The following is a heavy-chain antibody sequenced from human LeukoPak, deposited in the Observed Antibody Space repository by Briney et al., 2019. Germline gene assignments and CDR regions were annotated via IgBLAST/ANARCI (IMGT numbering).Heavy chain of an antibody. CDR2: IYDSGST. Sequence: SETLSLTCTVSGGSIRSSYYYWGWIRQPPGKGLEWSGSIYDSGSTYYNPSLKSRVTISVDTSKNQFSLKLNSVTAADTAVYYCARLSSWRSDYWGQGTLVTVSS. V-gene: IGHV4-39*01. CDR1: GGSIRSSYYY. CDR3: ARLSSWRSDY. J-gene: IGHJ4*02. D-gene: IGHD6-13*01.